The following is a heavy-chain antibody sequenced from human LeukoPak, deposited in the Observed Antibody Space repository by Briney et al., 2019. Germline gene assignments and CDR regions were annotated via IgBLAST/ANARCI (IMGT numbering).Heavy chain of an antibody. CDR2: IKEDGSVK. J-gene: IGHJ4*02. Sequence: GGSPRLSCAASGFTFTSYWMSWLRQTPGKGLEWMANIKEDGSVKSYVDSVQGRFIISRDNAKNTLYLQMNSLRAEDTAVYYCAKTGGWYRLDYFDYWGQGTLVTVSS. V-gene: IGHV3-7*03. CDR3: AKTGGWYRLDYFDY. D-gene: IGHD6-19*01. CDR1: GFTFTSYW.